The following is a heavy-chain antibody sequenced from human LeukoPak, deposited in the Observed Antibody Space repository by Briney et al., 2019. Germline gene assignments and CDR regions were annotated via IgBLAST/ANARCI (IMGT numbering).Heavy chain of an antibody. CDR1: GFTFSSSG. D-gene: IGHD5-18*01. V-gene: IGHV3-30*18. J-gene: IGHJ4*02. CDR2: ISHDGSDK. Sequence: GGSLRLSCAASGFTFSSSGMHWVRQAPGKGLEWVVVISHDGSDKYSADSVKGRFTISRDNSKNTLYLQMNSLRAEDTAVYYCAKNAHYQGYSYGGIDYWGQGTLVTVSS. CDR3: AKNAHYQGYSYGGIDY.